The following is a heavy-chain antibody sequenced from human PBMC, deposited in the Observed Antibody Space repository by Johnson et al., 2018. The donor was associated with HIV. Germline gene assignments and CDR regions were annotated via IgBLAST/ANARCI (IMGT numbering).Heavy chain of an antibody. CDR2: INGDGSST. D-gene: IGHD5-18*01. Sequence: VQLVESGGGLVQPGGSLRLSCATSGFTFSSHWIHWVRQAPGKGLLWVSRINGDGSSTNYANSVRGRFTISRDNAKNTLYLQMNSLRDEDSAVYYCAVGIQVWFASEGDAFDIWGQGTMVTVSS. V-gene: IGHV3-74*01. J-gene: IGHJ3*02. CDR3: AVGIQVWFASEGDAFDI. CDR1: GFTFSSHW.